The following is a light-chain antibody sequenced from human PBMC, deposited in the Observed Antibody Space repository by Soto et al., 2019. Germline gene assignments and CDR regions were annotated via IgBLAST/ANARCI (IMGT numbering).Light chain of an antibody. Sequence: QSALTQPASVSGSPGQSITISCTGTSSDVGRYNYVSWYQQHPGKVPKLMIYEVTNRPSGVSNRFSGSKSGDTASLTISGLQAEDEADYYCSSYTSKSTRVFGTGTKLTVL. CDR2: EVT. J-gene: IGLJ1*01. CDR3: SSYTSKSTRV. CDR1: SSDVGRYNY. V-gene: IGLV2-14*01.